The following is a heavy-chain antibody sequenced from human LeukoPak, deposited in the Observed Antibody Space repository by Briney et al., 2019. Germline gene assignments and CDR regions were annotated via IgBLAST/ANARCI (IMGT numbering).Heavy chain of an antibody. V-gene: IGHV3-23*01. Sequence: GGSLRLSCAASGFTFSSHGMSWVRQAPGKGLEWVSAISGSGGSTYYADSVKGRFTISRDNAKNSLYLQMDSLRAEDTAVYYCARGWASEAFDYWGQGTLVTVSS. CDR1: GFTFSSHG. CDR3: ARGWASEAFDY. J-gene: IGHJ4*02. D-gene: IGHD3-16*01. CDR2: ISGSGGST.